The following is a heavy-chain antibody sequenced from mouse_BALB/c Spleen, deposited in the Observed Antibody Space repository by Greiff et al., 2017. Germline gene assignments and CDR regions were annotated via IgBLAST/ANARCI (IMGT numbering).Heavy chain of an antibody. Sequence: VQRVESGAELVRPGTSVKVSCKASGYAFTNYLIEWVKQRPGQGLEWIGVINPGSGGTNYNEKFKGKATLTADKSSSTAYMQLSSLTSDDSAVYFCARERSYYGSSYPFAYWGQGTLVTVSA. CDR2: INPGSGGT. D-gene: IGHD1-1*01. CDR3: ARERSYYGSSYPFAY. V-gene: IGHV1-54*01. J-gene: IGHJ3*01. CDR1: GYAFTNYL.